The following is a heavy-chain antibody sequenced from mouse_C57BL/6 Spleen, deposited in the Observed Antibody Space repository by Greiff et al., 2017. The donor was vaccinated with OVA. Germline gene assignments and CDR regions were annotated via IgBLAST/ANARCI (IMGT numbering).Heavy chain of an antibody. CDR1: GFTFSSYA. CDR2: ISDGGSYT. J-gene: IGHJ1*03. D-gene: IGHD2-5*01. CDR3: ARRVYYSNTGWYFDV. Sequence: EVKVVESGGGLVKPGGSLKLSCAASGFTFSSYAMSWVRQTPEKRLEWVATISDGGSYTYYPDNVKGRFTISRDNAKNNLYLQMSHLKSEDTAMYYCARRVYYSNTGWYFDVWGTGTTVIVSS. V-gene: IGHV5-4*03.